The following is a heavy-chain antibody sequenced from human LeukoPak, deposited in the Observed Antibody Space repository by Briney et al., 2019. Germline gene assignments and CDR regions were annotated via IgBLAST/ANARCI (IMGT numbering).Heavy chain of an antibody. Sequence: PGGSLRLSCAASGFSFSSYWMSWVRQAPGKGLEWVGRIKRKTDSGTADYAAPVKGRFTISRDDSKNTLYLQMNSLKTEDTAVYYCTTLYGPAVWGQGTLVTVSS. D-gene: IGHD4-17*01. J-gene: IGHJ4*02. CDR1: GFSFSSYW. V-gene: IGHV3-15*01. CDR2: IKRKTDSGTA. CDR3: TTLYGPAV.